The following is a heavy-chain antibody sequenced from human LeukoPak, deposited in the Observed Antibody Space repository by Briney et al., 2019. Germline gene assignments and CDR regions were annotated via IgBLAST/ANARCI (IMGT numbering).Heavy chain of an antibody. J-gene: IGHJ2*01. CDR2: INHSGST. Sequence: SETLSLTCAVYGGSFSGYYWSWIRQPPGKGLEWIGEINHSGSTNYNPSLKSRVTISVDTSKNQFSLKLSSVTAADTAVYYCARGLNGWYFDLWGRGTLVTVSS. CDR1: GGSFSGYY. V-gene: IGHV4-34*01. CDR3: ARGLNGWYFDL.